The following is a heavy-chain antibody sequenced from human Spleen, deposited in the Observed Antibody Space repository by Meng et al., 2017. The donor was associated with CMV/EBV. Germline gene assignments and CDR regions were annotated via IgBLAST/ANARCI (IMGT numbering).Heavy chain of an antibody. D-gene: IGHD4-17*01. J-gene: IGHJ4*02. CDR3: ARERSDDYGDFLDY. CDR2: IRSNGRHT. V-gene: IGHV3-21*06. Sequence: GGSLRLSCAASGFTFSSYSMNWVRQAPGKGLEWVSHIRSNGRHTNYADSAKGRFTISRDNAKNALYLQMESLRVDDTAVYYCARERSDDYGDFLDYWGQGTLVTVSS. CDR1: GFTFSSYS.